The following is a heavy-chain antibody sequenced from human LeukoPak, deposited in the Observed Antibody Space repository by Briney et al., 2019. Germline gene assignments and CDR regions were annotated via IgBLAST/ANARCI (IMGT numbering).Heavy chain of an antibody. Sequence: ASVKVSCKASGFTFTSSAVQWVRQARAQRLEWIGWIVVGSGNTNYAQKFQERVTITRDMSTSTAYMELSSLRSEDTAVYYCAADHGDYESYYYYGMDVWGQGTTVTVSS. V-gene: IGHV1-58*01. CDR3: AADHGDYESYYYYGMDV. J-gene: IGHJ6*02. D-gene: IGHD4-17*01. CDR1: GFTFTSSA. CDR2: IVVGSGNT.